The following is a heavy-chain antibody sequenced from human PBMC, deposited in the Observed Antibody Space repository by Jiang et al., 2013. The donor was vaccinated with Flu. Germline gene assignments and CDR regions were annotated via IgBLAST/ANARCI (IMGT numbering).Heavy chain of an antibody. V-gene: IGHV3-15*01. CDR3: TTAVYFTGLDV. CDR1: GFTFTNAW. Sequence: VQLLESGGGLVKTGGSLRLSCTASGFTFTNAWMTWVRQAPGKGLEWVGHIKSETDGGTADYAAPVKGRFAISRDDSKHALYLQMNSLQTEDTAVYHCTTAVYFTGLDVWGQGTTVTVSS. D-gene: IGHD2/OR15-2a*01. J-gene: IGHJ6*02. CDR2: IKSETDGGTA.